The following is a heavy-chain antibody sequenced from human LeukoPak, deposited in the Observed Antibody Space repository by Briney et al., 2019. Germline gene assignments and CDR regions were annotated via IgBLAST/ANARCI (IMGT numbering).Heavy chain of an antibody. V-gene: IGHV3-23*01. CDR1: GFTFSTYA. Sequence: GGSLRLSCGASGFTFSTYAMSWVGQAPGKGLEWVSAISGSGDSTYYADSVKGRFTISRDNAKNTLYLQMNSLRAEDTAVYYCAKERCSGGSCSTTPDCWGQGALVTVSS. CDR3: AKERCSGGSCSTTPDC. D-gene: IGHD2-15*01. CDR2: ISGSGDST. J-gene: IGHJ4*02.